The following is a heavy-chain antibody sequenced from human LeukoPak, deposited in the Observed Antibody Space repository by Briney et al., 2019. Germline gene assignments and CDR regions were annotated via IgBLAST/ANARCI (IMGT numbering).Heavy chain of an antibody. Sequence: PGTSLRLSCAVSGFAFSSLAMHWVRQAPGKGLEWVAFISYDGNNQYYADSVKGRFTISRDNSKNTLYLQMNNLRAEDTAIYYCARFGSRYCSGANCYDGFWGQGTLVSVSS. CDR1: GFAFSSLA. CDR3: ARFGSRYCSGANCYDGF. D-gene: IGHD2-15*01. V-gene: IGHV3-30-3*01. J-gene: IGHJ4*02. CDR2: ISYDGNNQ.